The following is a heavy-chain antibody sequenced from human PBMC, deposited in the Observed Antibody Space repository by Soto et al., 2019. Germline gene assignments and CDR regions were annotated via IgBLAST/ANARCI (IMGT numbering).Heavy chain of an antibody. D-gene: IGHD1-7*01. Sequence: GXSFKVSCKAPVSAFSSYAISWVRQAPGQGLEWMGGIIPIFGTANYAQKFQCRVTITADESTSTAYMELSSLRSEDTAVYYCARAQGELLKGSMDVCGQGTTVTVSS. CDR1: VSAFSSYA. CDR3: ARAQGELLKGSMDV. V-gene: IGHV1-69*01. CDR2: IIPIFGTA. J-gene: IGHJ6*02.